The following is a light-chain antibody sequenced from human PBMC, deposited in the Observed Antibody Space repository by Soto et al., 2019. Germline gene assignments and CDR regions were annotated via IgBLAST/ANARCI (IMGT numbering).Light chain of an antibody. Sequence: EIVVKKSSPTVSSSEGERATXSCRASQSVSSYLAWYQQKPGHAPRLLIYDASNRATGIPARFSGRGSGTDFTLTISSLEPEDFAVYYCQQRIKSPLTFCLGTKLDIK. CDR2: DAS. CDR1: QSVSSY. J-gene: IGKJ4*01. CDR3: QQRIKSPLT. V-gene: IGKV3-11*01.